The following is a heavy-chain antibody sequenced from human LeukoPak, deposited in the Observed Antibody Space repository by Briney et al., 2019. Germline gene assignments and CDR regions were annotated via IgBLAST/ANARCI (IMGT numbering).Heavy chain of an antibody. CDR2: ISGSGDNT. CDR3: AKDGYSGSYSYMDV. Sequence: GGSLRLSCAASGFTFNRHAMTWVRQAPGKGLDWVSAISGSGDNTYYADSVKGRFTVSRDNSRNTLYLQMNSLRAEDTAVYYCAKDGYSGSYSYMDVWGKGTTVTVSS. D-gene: IGHD1-26*01. CDR1: GFTFNRHA. J-gene: IGHJ6*03. V-gene: IGHV3-23*01.